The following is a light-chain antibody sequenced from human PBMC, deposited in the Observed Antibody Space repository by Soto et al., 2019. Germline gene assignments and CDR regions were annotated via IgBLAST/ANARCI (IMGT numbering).Light chain of an antibody. CDR1: QSVGSNY. J-gene: IGKJ3*01. CDR2: GAS. V-gene: IGKV3-20*01. Sequence: EIVLTQSPGTLSLSLGXRATVSCRASQSVGSNYLAWYQRKPGQAPRLLIYGASSRATGIPDRFSGSGSGTDFTLTLSRLEPEDFSVYYCQQYATTPFTFGPGTKVDIK. CDR3: QQYATTPFT.